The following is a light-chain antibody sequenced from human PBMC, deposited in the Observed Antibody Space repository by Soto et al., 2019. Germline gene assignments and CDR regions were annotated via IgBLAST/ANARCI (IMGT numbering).Light chain of an antibody. J-gene: IGKJ2*01. CDR3: QQSYNTPLYT. Sequence: DIQMTQSPSSLSASVGDRVTITCRASQSISSYLNWYQQKPGKATKLLIYAASSLQSGFRSRFSGSGSGTEFTLTITSLQPEYFATYYCQQSYNTPLYTFGQVTKLEIK. CDR1: QSISSY. CDR2: AAS. V-gene: IGKV1-39*01.